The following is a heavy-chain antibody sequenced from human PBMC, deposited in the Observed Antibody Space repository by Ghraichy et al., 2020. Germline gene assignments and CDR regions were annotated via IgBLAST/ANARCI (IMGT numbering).Heavy chain of an antibody. D-gene: IGHD4-17*01. J-gene: IGHJ4*02. CDR3: AREKPYGDYVSDY. CDR2: ISSSSSTI. Sequence: LSLTCAASGFTFSSYSMNWVRQAPGKGLEWVSYISSSSSTIYYADSVKGRFTISRDNAKNSLYLQMNSLRAEDTAVYYCAREKPYGDYVSDYWGQGTLVTVSS. V-gene: IGHV3-48*01. CDR1: GFTFSSYS.